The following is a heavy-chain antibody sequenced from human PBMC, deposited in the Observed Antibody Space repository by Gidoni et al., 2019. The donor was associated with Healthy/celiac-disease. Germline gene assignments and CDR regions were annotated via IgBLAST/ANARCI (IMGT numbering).Heavy chain of an antibody. Sequence: QVQLQQWGAGLLKPSETLSLTCAVYGGSFSGYYWSWIRQPPGKGLEWIGEINHSGSTNYNPSLKSRVTISVDTSKNQFSLKLSSVTAADTAVYYCARYYYDSSGYDYWGQGTLVTVSS. D-gene: IGHD3-22*01. CDR3: ARYYYDSSGYDY. J-gene: IGHJ4*02. CDR1: GGSFSGYY. V-gene: IGHV4-34*01. CDR2: INHSGST.